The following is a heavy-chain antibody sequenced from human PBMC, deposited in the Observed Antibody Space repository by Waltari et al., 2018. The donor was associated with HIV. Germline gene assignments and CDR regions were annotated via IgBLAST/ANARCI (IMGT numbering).Heavy chain of an antibody. CDR3: ASARETMGVDFDS. Sequence: QVQLVQSGAEVKKPGTSVKVSCTASGGAFVSHTINWVRQAPGKGLEWMGRAIPMFGTANYAQKFQGRVTITADKSTSTAYMELNGLRFDDTAVYYCASARETMGVDFDSWGQGTLVTVS. J-gene: IGHJ5*01. V-gene: IGHV1-69*08. D-gene: IGHD3-10*01. CDR2: AIPMFGTA. CDR1: GGAFVSHT.